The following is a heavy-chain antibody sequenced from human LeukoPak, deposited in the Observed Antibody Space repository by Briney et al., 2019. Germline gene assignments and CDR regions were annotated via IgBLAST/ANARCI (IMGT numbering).Heavy chain of an antibody. CDR2: ISAYNGNT. CDR1: RYTLTSYV. Sequence: GASVTVSCLASRYTLTSYVISWVRQAPGQALEWMGFISAYNGNTNYAQKLQGRVTMTTDTSTSTAYMELRSLRSDDTAVYYCARHCSSTSCYGIRYFQHWGQGTLVTVSS. J-gene: IGHJ1*01. CDR3: ARHCSSTSCYGIRYFQH. V-gene: IGHV1-18*01. D-gene: IGHD2-2*01.